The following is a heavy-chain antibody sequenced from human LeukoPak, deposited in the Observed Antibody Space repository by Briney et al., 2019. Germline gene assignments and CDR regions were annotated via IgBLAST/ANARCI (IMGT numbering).Heavy chain of an antibody. J-gene: IGHJ3*02. D-gene: IGHD3-16*02. V-gene: IGHV1-18*01. Sequence: ASVKVSCKASGYTFTSYGISWVRQAPGQGLEWMGWISAYNGNTNYAQKLQGRVTMTTDTSTSTAYMELRSLRSDDTAVYYCARDMITFGGVIGSAPSLDAFDIWGQGTMVTVSS. CDR1: GYTFTSYG. CDR3: ARDMITFGGVIGSAPSLDAFDI. CDR2: ISAYNGNT.